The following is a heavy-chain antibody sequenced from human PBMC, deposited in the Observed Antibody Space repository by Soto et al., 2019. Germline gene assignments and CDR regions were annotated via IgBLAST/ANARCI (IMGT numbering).Heavy chain of an antibody. CDR2: IYNDXST. Sequence: PSETISLTCTVSGGSISGYYWSWIRQPAGKGLEWIGRIYNDXSTNYNTSLKSRVTMSVDTSKNQFALKMSSVTAADTAVYYWERDRYSYVYVGNYYYYGMDVRGQRTTVTVSS. D-gene: IGHD5-18*01. CDR3: ERDRYSYVYVGNYYYYGMDV. J-gene: IGHJ6*02. CDR1: GGSISGYY. V-gene: IGHV4-4*07.